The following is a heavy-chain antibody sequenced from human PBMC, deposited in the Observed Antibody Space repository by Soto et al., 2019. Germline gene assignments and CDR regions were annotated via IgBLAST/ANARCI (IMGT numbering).Heavy chain of an antibody. Sequence: PSETLSLTCSVSGGSMNSGGYYWSWLRQHPGKGLEWIGYIYYTGDTYYNPSLKRRVTFSVATSKNQFSLNLTSVTAADAAVYYCARRGGRSSGYYYYAMEVWGQGTTVTVS. J-gene: IGHJ6*02. CDR3: ARRGGRSSGYYYYAMEV. CDR1: GGSMNSGGYY. V-gene: IGHV4-31*03. CDR2: IYYTGDT.